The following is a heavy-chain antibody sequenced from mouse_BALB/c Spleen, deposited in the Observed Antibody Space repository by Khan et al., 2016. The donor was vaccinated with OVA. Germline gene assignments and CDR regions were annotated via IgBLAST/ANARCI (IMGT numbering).Heavy chain of an antibody. J-gene: IGHJ3*01. D-gene: IGHD2-10*01. CDR1: GYTFTSYT. Sequence: QVQLQQSGAELARPGASVKMSCKASGYTFTSYTMHWVKQRPGQGLEWIGYINPSNGYTNYNQKFRDKATLTADKSSSTAYMQLSSLTSEDSAVXYCSSVGPYHATYGAWFAYWGQGTLVTVSA. CDR2: INPSNGYT. V-gene: IGHV1-4*01. CDR3: SSVGPYHATYGAWFAY.